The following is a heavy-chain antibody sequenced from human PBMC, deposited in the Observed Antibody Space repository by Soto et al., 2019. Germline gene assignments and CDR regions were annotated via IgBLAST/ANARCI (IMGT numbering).Heavy chain of an antibody. CDR3: AREGYYDSSGYPTAFDI. CDR2: IWYDGSNK. D-gene: IGHD3-22*01. J-gene: IGHJ3*02. V-gene: IGHV3-33*01. Sequence: PGGSLRLSCAASGFTFSSYGMHWVRQAPGKGLEWVAVIWYDGSNKYYADSVKGRFTISRDNSKNTLYLQMNSLRAEDTAVYYCAREGYYDSSGYPTAFDIWGQGTMVTVSS. CDR1: GFTFSSYG.